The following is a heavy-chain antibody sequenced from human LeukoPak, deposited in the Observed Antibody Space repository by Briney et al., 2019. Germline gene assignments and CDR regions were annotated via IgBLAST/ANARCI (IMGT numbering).Heavy chain of an antibody. Sequence: SETLSLTCTVSGGSISSYYWGWIRQPPGKGLEWIGSIYHSGSTYYNPSLKSRVTISVDTSKNQFSLKLSSVTAADTAVYYCARAVTMIGRGYFDYWGQGTLVTVSS. CDR1: GGSISSYY. V-gene: IGHV4-38-2*02. CDR3: ARAVTMIGRGYFDY. J-gene: IGHJ4*02. D-gene: IGHD3-22*01. CDR2: IYHSGST.